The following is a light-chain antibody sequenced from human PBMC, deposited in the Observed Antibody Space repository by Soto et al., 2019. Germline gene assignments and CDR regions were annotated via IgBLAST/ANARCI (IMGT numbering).Light chain of an antibody. J-gene: IGKJ1*01. CDR1: QGISSY. Sequence: AIRMTQSPSSFSASTGDRVTITCRASQGISSYLAWYKQKPGKAPKLLIYAASTLQSGVPSRFSGSGSGTDFPLTISCLQSEDFATYFCQQYYSYPRTFGQGTKVEIK. V-gene: IGKV1-8*01. CDR3: QQYYSYPRT. CDR2: AAS.